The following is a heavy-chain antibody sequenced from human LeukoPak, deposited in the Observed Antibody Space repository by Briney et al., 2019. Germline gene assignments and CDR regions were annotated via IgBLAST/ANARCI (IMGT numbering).Heavy chain of an antibody. Sequence: GGSQRLSCAASGFTVSSNYMSWVRQAPGKGLEWVSVIYSGGSTYYADSVKGRFTISRHNSKNTLYLQMNSLRAEDTAVYYCARSHEYSSHYAFDIWGQGTMVTVSS. CDR3: ARSHEYSSHYAFDI. CDR2: IYSGGST. CDR1: GFTVSSNY. V-gene: IGHV3-53*04. J-gene: IGHJ3*02. D-gene: IGHD6-6*01.